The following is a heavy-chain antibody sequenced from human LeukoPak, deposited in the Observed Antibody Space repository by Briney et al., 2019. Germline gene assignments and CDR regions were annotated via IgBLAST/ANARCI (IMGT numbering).Heavy chain of an antibody. CDR1: GFTFSNYW. CDR2: INIVGGTT. D-gene: IGHD1-26*01. Sequence: SGGSLRLSCAASGFTFSNYWMHWVRQTPGKGLVWVSRINIVGGTTFYADSGKGRFTISRANDKTTLCLQTDSLKCAASAAYYCARGPAANSGNYYAGDYWGQGTLVTVSS. V-gene: IGHV3-74*01. CDR3: ARGPAANSGNYYAGDY. J-gene: IGHJ4*02.